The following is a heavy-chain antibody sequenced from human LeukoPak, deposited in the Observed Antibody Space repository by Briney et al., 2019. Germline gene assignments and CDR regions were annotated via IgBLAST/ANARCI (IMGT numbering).Heavy chain of an antibody. CDR1: GFTFSSYS. J-gene: IGHJ4*02. D-gene: IGHD6-13*01. CDR2: ISSSSSTI. V-gene: IGHV3-48*04. CDR3: ARDQRIAAAIKLDY. Sequence: GGSLRLSCAASGFTFSSYSMNWVRQAPEKGLEWVSYISSSSSTIYYADSVKGRFTISRDNAKNSLYLQMNSLRAEDTAVYYCARDQRIAAAIKLDYWGQGTLVTVSS.